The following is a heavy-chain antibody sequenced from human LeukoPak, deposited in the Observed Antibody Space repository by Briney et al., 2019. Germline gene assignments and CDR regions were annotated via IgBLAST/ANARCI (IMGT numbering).Heavy chain of an antibody. Sequence: SETLSLTCTVSGGSIGSGDYYWSWIRQPPGKGLEWIGYIYYRGSTYYNPSLKSRVTISVDTSKNQFSLKLSSVTAADTAVYYCARSYSSSWYGWFDPWGQGTLVTVSS. D-gene: IGHD6-13*01. CDR3: ARSYSSSWYGWFDP. V-gene: IGHV4-30-4*08. CDR2: IYYRGST. CDR1: GGSIGSGDYY. J-gene: IGHJ5*02.